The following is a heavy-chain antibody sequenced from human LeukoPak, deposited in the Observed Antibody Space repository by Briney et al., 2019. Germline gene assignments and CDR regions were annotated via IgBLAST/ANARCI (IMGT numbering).Heavy chain of an antibody. CDR1: GLTSYTFA. V-gene: IGHV3-23*01. D-gene: IGHD3-22*01. CDR3: AKDRGPNYYDSSGHDY. CDR2: ISGRGDST. J-gene: IGHJ4*01. Sequence: GGSLRLSCVASGLTSYTFAMSWVRQAPGKGLEWVSVISGRGDSTYYADSVKGRFTISRDNSKNTLYLQMNSLRAEDTAVYYCAKDRGPNYYDSSGHDYWGQGTLVTVSS.